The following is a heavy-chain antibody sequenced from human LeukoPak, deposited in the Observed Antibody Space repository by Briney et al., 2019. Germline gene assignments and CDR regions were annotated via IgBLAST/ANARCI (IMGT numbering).Heavy chain of an antibody. D-gene: IGHD6-19*01. V-gene: IGHV4-4*02. J-gene: IGHJ4*02. Sequence: SGTLSLTCAVSGVSISSSNWWSWVRQPPGKWLEWIGEIYHSGSTNYNPSLKSRVTISVDKSKNQFSLKLSSVTAADTAIYYCARGLSSIAVAPFFDYWGQGTLVTVSS. CDR2: IYHSGST. CDR1: GVSISSSNW. CDR3: ARGLSSIAVAPFFDY.